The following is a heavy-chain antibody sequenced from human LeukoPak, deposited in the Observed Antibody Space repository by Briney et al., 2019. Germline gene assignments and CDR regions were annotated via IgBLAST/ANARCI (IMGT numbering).Heavy chain of an antibody. V-gene: IGHV3-30*04. CDR3: ATDGSSSSAYLPY. CDR1: GFSFSSYA. J-gene: IGHJ4*02. Sequence: PGGSLRLSCAASGFSFSSYAMHWVRQAPGKGLEWVTTISYDGSIKYYADSVKGRFTISRDSSRNMLSLQMDSLRADDTAVYYCATDGSSSSAYLPYWGQGTLVTVSS. D-gene: IGHD6-6*01. CDR2: ISYDGSIK.